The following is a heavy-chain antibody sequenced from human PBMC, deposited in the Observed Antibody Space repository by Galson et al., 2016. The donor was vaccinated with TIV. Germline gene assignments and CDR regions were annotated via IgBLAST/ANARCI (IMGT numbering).Heavy chain of an antibody. Sequence: ETLSLTCTVSGVSITSSTYSWGWIRQPPGKGLEWIGSVYYNGDTYYNPSLKSRVTISVDTSNDQFSLKLNSVTAADTSIFYCARHGAWSWYFDLWGRGTLVTVSS. J-gene: IGHJ2*01. D-gene: IGHD3-16*01. CDR3: ARHGAWSWYFDL. CDR1: GVSITSSTYS. CDR2: VYYNGDT. V-gene: IGHV4-39*01.